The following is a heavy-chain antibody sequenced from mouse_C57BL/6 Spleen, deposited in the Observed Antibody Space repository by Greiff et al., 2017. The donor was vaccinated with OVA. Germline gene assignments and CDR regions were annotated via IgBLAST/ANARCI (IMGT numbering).Heavy chain of an antibody. Sequence: QVQLQQSGPDLVKPGASVKLSCKASGSPFSSSWMTWVRQRPGKGLGWIGRIYPGDGDTKYHGKFTGKATLTADKSSSTAYMQLSSLTSEDSAVYFCAPDYYGRGYFDYWGQGTTLTVSS. CDR1: GSPFSSSW. D-gene: IGHD1-1*01. CDR3: APDYYGRGYFDY. CDR2: IYPGDGDT. J-gene: IGHJ2*01. V-gene: IGHV1-82*01.